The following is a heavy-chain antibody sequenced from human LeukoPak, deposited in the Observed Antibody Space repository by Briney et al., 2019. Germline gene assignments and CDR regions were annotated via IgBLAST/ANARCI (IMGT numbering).Heavy chain of an antibody. CDR1: GFTFSSYG. V-gene: IGHV3-30*18. D-gene: IGHD2-2*01. CDR2: ISYDGGNK. J-gene: IGHJ6*02. CDR3: AKTRGSYYHYGMDV. Sequence: PGGSLRLSCAASGFTFSSYGMHWVRQAPGKGLEWVAVISYDGGNKYYADSVKGRFTISRDNSKNTLYLQMNSLRAEDTAVYYCAKTRGSYYHYGMDVWGQGTTVTVSS.